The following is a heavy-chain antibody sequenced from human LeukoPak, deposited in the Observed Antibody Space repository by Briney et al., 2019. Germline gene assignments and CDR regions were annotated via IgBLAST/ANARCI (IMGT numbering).Heavy chain of an antibody. CDR1: GGSFSGYY. Sequence: SETLSLTCAVYGGSFSGYYWSWIRQPPGKGLEWIGEINHSGSTNYNASLKSRVTVSVDSSKNQFSLRLSSVPAADTDVYYCAPRRDLEHRYGYAKWFDPRGQGTRVNVPS. CDR2: INHSGST. J-gene: IGHJ5*02. D-gene: IGHD5-18*01. CDR3: APRRDLEHRYGYAKWFDP. V-gene: IGHV4-34*01.